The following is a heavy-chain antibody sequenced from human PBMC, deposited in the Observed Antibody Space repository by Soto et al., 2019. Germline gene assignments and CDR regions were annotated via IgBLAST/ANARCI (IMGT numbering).Heavy chain of an antibody. CDR2: IYYSGST. Sequence: QVQLQQSGPGLVKPSQTLSLTCTVSGVSISSGGYYWTWIRQHPGKGLEWIGYIYYSGSTYYNPYLTRRVTTSVDTSKHQCSLKLTSVTAADTAVYYCARDGVAMATNHAFDYWGQGTLVTVSS. CDR3: ARDGVAMATNHAFDY. V-gene: IGHV4-31*03. D-gene: IGHD5-12*01. CDR1: GVSISSGGYY. J-gene: IGHJ4*02.